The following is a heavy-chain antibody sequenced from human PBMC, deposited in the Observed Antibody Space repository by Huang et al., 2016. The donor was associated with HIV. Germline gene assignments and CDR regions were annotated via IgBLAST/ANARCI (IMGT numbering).Heavy chain of an antibody. J-gene: IGHJ5*02. D-gene: IGHD3-10*01. CDR2: VSTYNGHT. Sequence: QVQLVQSGPEMKKPGASVNVSCKASGYTFFTYSISWVGQAPGQGLEWMGGVSTYNGHTNYAQKFQGRLTLTTDVSTSSAYMELKNLRSDDTAVYYCARFRGPQVTLNWLDPWGQGTLVTVSS. V-gene: IGHV1-18*01. CDR1: GYTFFTYS. CDR3: ARFRGPQVTLNWLDP.